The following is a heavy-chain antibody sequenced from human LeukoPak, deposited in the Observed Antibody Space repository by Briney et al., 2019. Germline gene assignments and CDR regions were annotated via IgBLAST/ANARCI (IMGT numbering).Heavy chain of an antibody. Sequence: GASVKVSCKASGGTFSSYAISWVRQAPGQGLEWMGRIIPIFGTANYAQKFQGRATITTDESTSTAYMELSSLRSEDTAVYYCARDRYYYDSSGYPFDYWGQGTLVTVSS. CDR3: ARDRYYYDSSGYPFDY. CDR2: IIPIFGTA. J-gene: IGHJ4*02. CDR1: GGTFSSYA. D-gene: IGHD3-22*01. V-gene: IGHV1-69*05.